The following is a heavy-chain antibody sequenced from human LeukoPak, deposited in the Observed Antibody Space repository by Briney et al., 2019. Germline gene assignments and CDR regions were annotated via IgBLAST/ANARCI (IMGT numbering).Heavy chain of an antibody. V-gene: IGHV4-34*01. CDR1: GGSFSGCY. Sequence: SETLSLTCAVYGGSFSGCYWSWIRQPPGKGLEWIGEINHSGSTNYNPSLKSRVTISVDTSKNQFSLKLSSVTAADTAVYYCARGYYDSSGYIVWGQGTLVTVSS. CDR3: ARGYYDSSGYIV. D-gene: IGHD3-22*01. CDR2: INHSGST. J-gene: IGHJ4*02.